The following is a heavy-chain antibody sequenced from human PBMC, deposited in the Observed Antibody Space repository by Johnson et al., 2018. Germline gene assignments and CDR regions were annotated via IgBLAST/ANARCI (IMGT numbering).Heavy chain of an antibody. D-gene: IGHD6-13*01. CDR1: GYTFTSYY. CDR2: INPSGGST. CDR3: ATPGIAAAGTSFQH. Sequence: QVQLVESGAEVKKPGASVKASCKASGYTFTSYYMHWVRQAPGQGLAWMGIINPSGGSTSYAQKFQGRVTMSRDTSTSTVSMELSSLGSGDTAVYYCATPGIAAAGTSFQHWGQGTLVTVSS. J-gene: IGHJ1*01. V-gene: IGHV1-46*01.